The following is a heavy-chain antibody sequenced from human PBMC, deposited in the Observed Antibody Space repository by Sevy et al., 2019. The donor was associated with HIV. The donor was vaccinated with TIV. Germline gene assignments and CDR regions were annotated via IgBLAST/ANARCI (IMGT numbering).Heavy chain of an antibody. CDR2: IYYSGST. CDR1: GGSISSYY. Sequence: SETLSLTCTVSGGSISSYYWSWIRQPPGKGLEWIGYIYYSGSTNYNPSLKSRVTISVDTSKNQFSLKLSSVTAADTAVYYCAGRSYYDFWSGYYSFDPWGQGTLVTVSS. J-gene: IGHJ5*02. D-gene: IGHD3-3*01. CDR3: AGRSYYDFWSGYYSFDP. V-gene: IGHV4-59*12.